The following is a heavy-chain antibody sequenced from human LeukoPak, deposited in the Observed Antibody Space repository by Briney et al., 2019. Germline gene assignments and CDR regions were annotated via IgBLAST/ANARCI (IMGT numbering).Heavy chain of an antibody. CDR1: GFIFSNYG. CDR3: AKRPAMVPY. Sequence: GGSLRLSCAASGFIFSNYGMSWVRQAPGKGLEWVSAISGSGGSTYYADSVKGRFTISRDNSKNTLYLQMNSLRAEDTAVYYCAKRPAMVPYWGQGTLVTVSS. J-gene: IGHJ4*02. V-gene: IGHV3-23*01. CDR2: ISGSGGST. D-gene: IGHD5-18*01.